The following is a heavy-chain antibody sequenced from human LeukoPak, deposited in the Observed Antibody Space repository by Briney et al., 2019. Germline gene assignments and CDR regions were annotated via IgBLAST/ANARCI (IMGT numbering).Heavy chain of an antibody. J-gene: IGHJ4*02. Sequence: SETLSLTCTVSGGSISSHYWSWIRQPPGKGLEWIGCIYYSGSTNYNPSLKSRVTISVDTSKNQFSLKLSSVTAADTAVYYCARGVQGWYYFDYWGQGTLVTVSS. D-gene: IGHD2-15*01. V-gene: IGHV4-59*11. CDR3: ARGVQGWYYFDY. CDR2: IYYSGST. CDR1: GGSISSHY.